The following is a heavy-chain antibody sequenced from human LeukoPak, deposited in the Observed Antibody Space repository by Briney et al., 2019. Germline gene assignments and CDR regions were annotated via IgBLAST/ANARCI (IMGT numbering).Heavy chain of an antibody. D-gene: IGHD3-16*02. Sequence: ASVKVSCEASGYTFTGYYIHWVRQAPGQGLEWMGRINPNSGGTNYAQRFQGRVTMTRDTSINTAYMELSRLRSDDTAVYYCARGGAYDYVWGSYRYFDYWGQGTLVTVSS. J-gene: IGHJ4*02. V-gene: IGHV1-2*06. CDR3: ARGGAYDYVWGSYRYFDY. CDR2: INPNSGGT. CDR1: GYTFTGYY.